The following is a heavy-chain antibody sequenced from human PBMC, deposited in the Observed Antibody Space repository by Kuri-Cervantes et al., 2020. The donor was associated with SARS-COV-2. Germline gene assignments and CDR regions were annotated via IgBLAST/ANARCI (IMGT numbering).Heavy chain of an antibody. Sequence: ASVKVSCKASGGTFSSYAISWVRQARGQGLEWMGWINAYNGNTNYAQKLQGRVTMTTDTSTSTAYMELRSLRADDTAVYYCARDLGGTLDYWGQGTLVTVSS. D-gene: IGHD1-26*01. J-gene: IGHJ4*02. V-gene: IGHV1-18*01. CDR3: ARDLGGTLDY. CDR2: INAYNGNT. CDR1: GGTFSSYA.